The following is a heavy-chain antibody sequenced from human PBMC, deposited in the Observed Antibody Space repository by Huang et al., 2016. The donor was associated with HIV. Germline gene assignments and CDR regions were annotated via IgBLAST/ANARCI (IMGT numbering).Heavy chain of an antibody. CDR3: AKGIKSSGSYYFDY. Sequence: EVQLLESGGGLVQPGGSLRLSCAASGFTFNNYAMNWFRQAPGKGLEWVSTISGNGGSTDYADSVKGRFTICRDNSKNTLYLHMNSLRVEDTAVYYCAKGIKSSGSYYFDYWGQGTLVTVSS. CDR1: GFTFNNYA. D-gene: IGHD3-10*01. CDR2: ISGNGGST. J-gene: IGHJ4*02. V-gene: IGHV3-23*01.